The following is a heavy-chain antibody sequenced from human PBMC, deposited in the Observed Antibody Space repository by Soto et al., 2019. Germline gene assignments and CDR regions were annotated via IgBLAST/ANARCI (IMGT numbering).Heavy chain of an antibody. CDR2: ISASGRST. CDR3: TKPFEYQMPSLWFCDV. V-gene: IGHV3-23*01. Sequence: EVQLLESGGGLVQPGRSLRLSCAASGFSFNSYVMTWVRQAPGKWLEWVSGISASGRSTYYADSVRGRFTTSRDNSKNTVYLEMNNLRVDDTAVYYCTKPFEYQMPSLWFCDVWGRGSLVTVSP. D-gene: IGHD2-2*01. CDR1: GFSFNSYV. J-gene: IGHJ2*01.